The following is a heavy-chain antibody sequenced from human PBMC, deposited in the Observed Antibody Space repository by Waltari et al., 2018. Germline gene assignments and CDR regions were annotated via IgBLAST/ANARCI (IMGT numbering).Heavy chain of an antibody. CDR2: IYHRGAT. CDR1: GYSITSDFY. D-gene: IGHD2-2*01. Sequence: QVQLQESGPGLVKPSETLSPTCTISGYSITSDFYWRWIRQPPGKGLEWIGSIYHRGATYHNPSPGSRVTISLDSTKTHFSLRLLSLTATDTATYYSAGDWRHCSSTTCQDAFDIWGQGTLVTDSS. V-gene: IGHV4-38-2*02. CDR3: AGDWRHCSSTTCQDAFDI. J-gene: IGHJ3*02.